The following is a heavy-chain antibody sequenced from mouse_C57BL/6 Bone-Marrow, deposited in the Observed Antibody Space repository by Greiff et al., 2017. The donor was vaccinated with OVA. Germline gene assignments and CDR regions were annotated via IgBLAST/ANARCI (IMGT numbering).Heavy chain of an antibody. CDR2: INPNYGTT. V-gene: IGHV1-39*01. CDR3: AFYYGSSYRYFDV. D-gene: IGHD1-1*01. Sequence: EVKLQESGPELVKPGASVKISCKASGYSFTDYNMNWVKQSNGKSLEWIGGINPNYGTTSYNQKFKGKATLTVDQSSSTAYMQLNSLTSEDSAVYYCAFYYGSSYRYFDVWGTGTTVTVSS. J-gene: IGHJ1*03. CDR1: GYSFTDYN.